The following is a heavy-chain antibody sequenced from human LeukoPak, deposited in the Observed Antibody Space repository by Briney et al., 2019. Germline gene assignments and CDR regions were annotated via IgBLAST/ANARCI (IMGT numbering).Heavy chain of an antibody. CDR2: IYYSGST. V-gene: IGHV4-39*01. Sequence: SETLSLTCTVSGGSISRSSYYWGWIRQPPGKGLEWIGSIYYSGSTYYNPSLKSRVTISVDTSKNQFSLKLSSVTAADTAVYYCARARGDSNYGCDYWGQGTLVTVSS. D-gene: IGHD4-11*01. CDR1: GGSISRSSYY. J-gene: IGHJ4*02. CDR3: ARARGDSNYGCDY.